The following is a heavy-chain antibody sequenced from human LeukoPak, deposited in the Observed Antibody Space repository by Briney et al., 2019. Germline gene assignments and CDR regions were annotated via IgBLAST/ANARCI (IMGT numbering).Heavy chain of an antibody. CDR2: INPNSGGT. CDR3: AREKAMVRGTFDY. V-gene: IGHV1-2*02. Sequence: ASVKVSCKASGYTFTGYYMHWVRQAPGQGLEWMGWINPNSGGTNYAQKFQGRVTMTRDTSISTAYMELSRLRSDDTAVYYCAREKAMVRGTFDYWGQGTLATVSS. J-gene: IGHJ4*02. D-gene: IGHD3-10*01. CDR1: GYTFTGYY.